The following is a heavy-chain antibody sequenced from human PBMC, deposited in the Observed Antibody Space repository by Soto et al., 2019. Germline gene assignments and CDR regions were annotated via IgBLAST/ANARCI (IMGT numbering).Heavy chain of an antibody. Sequence: EVQLMESGGGLVQPGRSLRLSCAASGFTFDEYAMHWVRQVPGKGLEWVSSISWNGDNIGYADSVKGRFSISRDNARDSLYLHMNSPRAEDTAFYFCAKDRQRGGIFGALGDYWGQGTLVTVSS. CDR1: GFTFDEYA. J-gene: IGHJ4*02. CDR3: AKDRQRGGIFGALGDY. CDR2: ISWNGDNI. D-gene: IGHD3-16*01. V-gene: IGHV3-9*01.